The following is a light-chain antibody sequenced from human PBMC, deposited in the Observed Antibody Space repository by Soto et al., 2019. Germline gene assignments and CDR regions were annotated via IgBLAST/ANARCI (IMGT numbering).Light chain of an antibody. Sequence: EIVMTQSPATLSVSPGESATLSCRASQSVSSDLAWYQQKPGQAPRLLIYGASRRATGIPDRFSGSGSGTDFTFTINRLEPEDFAVYYCQQYGASPSTFGPGTKVDIK. CDR3: QQYGASPST. J-gene: IGKJ3*01. V-gene: IGKV3-20*01. CDR1: QSVSSD. CDR2: GAS.